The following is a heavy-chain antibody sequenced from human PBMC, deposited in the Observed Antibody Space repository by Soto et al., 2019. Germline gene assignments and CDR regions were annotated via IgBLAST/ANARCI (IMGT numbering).Heavy chain of an antibody. CDR2: IYYSGST. J-gene: IGHJ6*02. CDR1: GGSISSYY. V-gene: IGHV4-59*01. D-gene: IGHD2-2*01. CDR3: ARAVGLSVVPAASYYYYGTDV. Sequence: SETLSLTCTVSGGSISSYYWSWIRQPPGKGLEWIGYIYYSGSTNYNPSLKSRVTISVDTSKNQFSLKLSSVTAADTAVYYCARAVGLSVVPAASYYYYGTDVWGQGTTVTV.